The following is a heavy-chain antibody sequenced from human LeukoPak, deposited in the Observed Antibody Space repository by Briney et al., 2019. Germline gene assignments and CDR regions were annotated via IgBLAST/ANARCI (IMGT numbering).Heavy chain of an antibody. CDR3: ARSGSAYCGGDCQSTFDY. CDR2: INPNSGGT. CDR1: GHTFTGYY. J-gene: IGHJ4*02. D-gene: IGHD2-21*02. Sequence: ASVKVSCKASGHTFTGYYMHWVRQAPGQGLEWMGWINPNSGGTNYAQKFQGRVTMTRDTSISTAYMELSRLRSDDTAVYYCARSGSAYCGGDCQSTFDYWGQGTLVTVSS. V-gene: IGHV1-2*02.